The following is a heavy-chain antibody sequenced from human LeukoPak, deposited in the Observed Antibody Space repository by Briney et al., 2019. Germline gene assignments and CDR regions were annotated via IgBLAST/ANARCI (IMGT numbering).Heavy chain of an antibody. CDR2: IIPILGIA. J-gene: IGHJ3*02. CDR3: AREMYYYDSSGYPAAFDI. D-gene: IGHD3-22*01. CDR1: GGTFSSYT. Sequence: SVKVSCKASGGTFSSYTISWVRQAPGQGLEWMGRIIPILGIANYAQKFQGRVTITADKSTSTAYMELSSLRSEDTAVYYCAREMYYYDSSGYPAAFDIWGQGTMVTASS. V-gene: IGHV1-69*04.